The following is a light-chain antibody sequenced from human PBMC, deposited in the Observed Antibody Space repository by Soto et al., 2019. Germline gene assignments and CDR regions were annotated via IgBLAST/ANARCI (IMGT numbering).Light chain of an antibody. Sequence: DIQMTQSPSSLSASVGDRVTITCQARQNINNYLNWYQQKPGRAPKLLIYDASNLEAGVPSRFRGSGSGTEFTLTINGLQPDDFATYYCQQYDGYSPQTFGQGTKVDIK. CDR1: QNINNY. J-gene: IGKJ1*01. V-gene: IGKV1-33*01. CDR2: DAS. CDR3: QQYDGYSPQT.